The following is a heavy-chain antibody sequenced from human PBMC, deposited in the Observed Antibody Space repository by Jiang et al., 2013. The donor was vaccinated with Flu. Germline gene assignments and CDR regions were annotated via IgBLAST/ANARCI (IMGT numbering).Heavy chain of an antibody. V-gene: IGHV1-46*01. J-gene: IGHJ4*02. CDR2: INPSGGST. CDR3: ARDLKDGDYVFWSGYGWGDYYFDY. D-gene: IGHD3-3*01. Sequence: CKASGYTFTSYYMHWVRQAPGQGLEWMGIINPSGGSTSYAQKFQGRVTMTRDTSTSTVYMELSSLRSEDTAVYYCARDLKDGDYVFWSGYGWGDYYFDYWGQGTLVTVSS. CDR1: GYTFTSYY.